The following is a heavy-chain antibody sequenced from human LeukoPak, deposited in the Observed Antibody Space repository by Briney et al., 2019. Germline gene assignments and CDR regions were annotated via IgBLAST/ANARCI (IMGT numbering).Heavy chain of an antibody. CDR3: ARQIAAAGTSYFDY. Sequence: SETLSLTCTVSGGSISSYYWSWIRQPPGKGLEWIGYIYYSGSINYNPSLKSRVTISVDTSKNQFSLKLSSVTAADTAVYYCARQIAAAGTSYFDYWGQGTLVTVSS. CDR2: IYYSGSI. D-gene: IGHD6-13*01. V-gene: IGHV4-59*08. CDR1: GGSISSYY. J-gene: IGHJ4*02.